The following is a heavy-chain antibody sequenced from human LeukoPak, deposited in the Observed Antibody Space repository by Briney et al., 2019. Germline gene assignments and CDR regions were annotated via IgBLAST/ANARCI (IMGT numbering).Heavy chain of an antibody. CDR3: ARLGRDAYNLFDY. V-gene: IGHV4-61*02. Sequence: PSQTLSLTCTVSGGSISSGSYCWSWIRQPAGKGLEWIGRIYTSGSTNYNPSLKSRVTISVDTSKNQFSLKLSSVAAADTAVYYCARLGRDAYNLFDYWGQGTLVTVSS. J-gene: IGHJ4*02. CDR1: GGSISSGSYC. CDR2: IYTSGST. D-gene: IGHD5-24*01.